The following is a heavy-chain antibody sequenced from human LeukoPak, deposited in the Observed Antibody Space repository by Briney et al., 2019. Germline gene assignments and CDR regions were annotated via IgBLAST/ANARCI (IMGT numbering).Heavy chain of an antibody. D-gene: IGHD2-15*01. CDR2: ISSNGGST. J-gene: IGHJ3*02. CDR1: GFTFRSYA. CDR3: ARGDSLKNDAFDI. Sequence: PGGSLRLSCAASGFTFRSYAMHWVRQAPGKGLEYVSAISSNGGSTYYANSVKGRFTISRDNSKNTLYLQMGSLRAEDMAVYYCARGDSLKNDAFDIWGQGTMVTVSS. V-gene: IGHV3-64*01.